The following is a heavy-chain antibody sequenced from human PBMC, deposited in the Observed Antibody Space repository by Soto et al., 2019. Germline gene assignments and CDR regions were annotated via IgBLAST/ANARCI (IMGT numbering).Heavy chain of an antibody. J-gene: IGHJ4*02. CDR3: ARGRSWNFGY. D-gene: IGHD1-1*01. V-gene: IGHV1-69*13. CDR2: IIPIFGTA. CDR1: GGTFSSYA. Sequence: ASVKVSCKASGGTFSSYAISWVRQAPGQGLEWMGGIIPIFGTANYAQKFQGRVTITADESTSTAYMELSSLRSDDTAVYYCARGRSWNFGYWGQGTLVTVSS.